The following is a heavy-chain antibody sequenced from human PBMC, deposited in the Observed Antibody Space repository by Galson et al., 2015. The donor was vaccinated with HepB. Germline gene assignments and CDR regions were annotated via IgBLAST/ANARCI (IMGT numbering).Heavy chain of an antibody. J-gene: IGHJ4*02. V-gene: IGHV3-23*01. D-gene: IGHD2-2*01. Sequence: SLRLSCAASGFTFSSYAMSWVRQPPGKGLEWVSGISGSGGSTSYSDSVKGRFTISRDNSKNTLSLQMNSLRAEDTAIYYCAKDTSSICSTINCIFDYWGQGSLVTISS. CDR3: AKDTSSICSTINCIFDY. CDR1: GFTFSSYA. CDR2: ISGSGGST.